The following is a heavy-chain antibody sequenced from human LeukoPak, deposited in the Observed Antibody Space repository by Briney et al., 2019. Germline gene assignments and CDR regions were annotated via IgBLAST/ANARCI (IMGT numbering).Heavy chain of an antibody. CDR3: ARDPFYCRSLSCYRFDP. CDR2: IDPKSGGT. D-gene: IGHD2-2*02. J-gene: IGHJ5*02. Sequence: ASVKVSCKASGYTFTGYYMHWVRQAPGQGLEWMGRIDPKSGGTDLAQNFQGRVTMTRDTSIRTAYMELSSLRSDDTAVYYCARDPFYCRSLSCYRFDPWGQGTLVTVSS. CDR1: GYTFTGYY. V-gene: IGHV1-2*06.